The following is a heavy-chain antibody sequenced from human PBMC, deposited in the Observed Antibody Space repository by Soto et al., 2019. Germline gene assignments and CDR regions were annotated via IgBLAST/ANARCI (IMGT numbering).Heavy chain of an antibody. D-gene: IGHD6-13*01. V-gene: IGHV1-46*01. CDR3: ARGPAAGPWFDP. CDR1: GYIFTGYY. CDR2: INPSGGST. Sequence: GASVKVSCKASGYIFTGYYMHWVRQAPGQGLEWMGIINPSGGSTSYAQKFQGRVTMTRDTSTSTVYMELSSLRSEDTAVYYCARGPAAGPWFDPWGQGTLVTSPQ. J-gene: IGHJ5*02.